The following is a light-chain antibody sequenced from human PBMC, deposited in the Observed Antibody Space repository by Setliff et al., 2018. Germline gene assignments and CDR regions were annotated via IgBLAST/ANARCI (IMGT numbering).Light chain of an antibody. V-gene: IGLV2-14*03. CDR2: DVT. J-gene: IGLJ2*01. Sequence: QSALTQPASVSGSPGQSITISCTGTHSDIGGYNYVSWYQQHPGRAPKLIIYDVTNRPSGVSHRFSGSKSGNTASLTISGLQTEDEADYYCSSYTRATSVVFGGGTKVTVL. CDR3: SSYTRATSVV. CDR1: HSDIGGYNY.